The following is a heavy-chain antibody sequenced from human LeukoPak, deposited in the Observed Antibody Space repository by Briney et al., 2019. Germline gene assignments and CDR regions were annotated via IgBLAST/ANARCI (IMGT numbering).Heavy chain of an antibody. CDR1: GFTFSSYA. V-gene: IGHV3-23*01. J-gene: IGHJ4*02. Sequence: GGSLRLSCAASGFTFSSYAMSWVRQAPGKGLEWVSAISGSGGSTYYADSVKGRFTISRDNSKNTLYLQMNGLRAEDTAVYYCAKDEIEDSSGWYYFDYWGQGTLVTVSS. CDR3: AKDEIEDSSGWYYFDY. CDR2: ISGSGGST. D-gene: IGHD6-19*01.